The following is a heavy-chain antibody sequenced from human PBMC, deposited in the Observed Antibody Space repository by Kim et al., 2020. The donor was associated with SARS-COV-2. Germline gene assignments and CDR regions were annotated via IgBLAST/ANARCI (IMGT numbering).Heavy chain of an antibody. D-gene: IGHD3-22*01. V-gene: IGHV5-10-1*01. CDR2: IGPAGSYT. J-gene: IGHJ3*01. CDR3: ARVDYDSTGYHYIGFDV. Sequence: GESLKISCKASGYIFTSYWITWVRQMPGKGLQWMGRIGPAGSYTNYNPSFQGHVTLSVDKSVNTAYLQWSSLVASDTAMYYCARVDYDSTGYHYIGFDVWGQGTMVTVSS. CDR1: GYIFTSYW.